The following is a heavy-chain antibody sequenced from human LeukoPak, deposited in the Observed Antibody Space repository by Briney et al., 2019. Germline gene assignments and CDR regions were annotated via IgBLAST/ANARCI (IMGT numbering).Heavy chain of an antibody. CDR3: ARALYRGYSYGYVGGDWFDP. D-gene: IGHD5-18*01. J-gene: IGHJ5*02. CDR2: IYHSGST. Sequence: ASETLSLTCAVSGGSISSGGYSWSWIRQPPGKGLEWIGYIYHSGSTYYNPSLKSRVTISVDRSKNQFSLKLSSVTAADTAVYYCARALYRGYSYGYVGGDWFDPWAREPWSPSPQ. V-gene: IGHV4-30-2*01. CDR1: GGSISSGGYS.